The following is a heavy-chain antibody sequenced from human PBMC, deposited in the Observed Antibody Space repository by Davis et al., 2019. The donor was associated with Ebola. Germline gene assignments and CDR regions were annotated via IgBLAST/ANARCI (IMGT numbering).Heavy chain of an antibody. J-gene: IGHJ4*02. D-gene: IGHD1-26*01. CDR3: TRVGAKWELLYYFDY. Sequence: PGGSLRLSCTTSGFTSGDYTMSWVRQTPGKGLEWVGLIRSKAYGGTAEYAASVKGRFTISRDDSKSIAYLQMKSLKTEDTAVYYCTRVGAKWELLYYFDYWGRGTLVTVSS. CDR2: IRSKAYGGTA. CDR1: GFTSGDYT. V-gene: IGHV3-49*04.